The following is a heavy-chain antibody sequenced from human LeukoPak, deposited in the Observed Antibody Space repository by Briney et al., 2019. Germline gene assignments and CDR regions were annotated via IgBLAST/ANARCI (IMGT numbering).Heavy chain of an antibody. J-gene: IGHJ6*02. CDR3: ARASHSSGWYRYYYYGMDV. Sequence: QPGGSLRLSCAASGFTFSSYAMHWVRQAPGKGLEWVAVISYDGSNKYYADSVKGRFTISRDNSKNTLYLQMNSLRAEDTAVYYCARASHSSGWYRYYYYGMDVWGQGTTVTVSS. CDR2: ISYDGSNK. V-gene: IGHV3-30-3*01. D-gene: IGHD6-19*01. CDR1: GFTFSSYA.